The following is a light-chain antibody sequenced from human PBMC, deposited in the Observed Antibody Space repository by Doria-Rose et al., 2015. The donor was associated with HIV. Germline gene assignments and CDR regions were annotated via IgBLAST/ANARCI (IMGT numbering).Light chain of an antibody. CDR2: KND. CDR3: GTWDTSPSTGGV. V-gene: IGLV1-51*02. Sequence: KLLIYKNDKRPSGIPARFSGSKSGTSATLGITGLQTGDEADYYCGTWDTSPSTGGVFGTGTKVTGL. J-gene: IGLJ1*01.